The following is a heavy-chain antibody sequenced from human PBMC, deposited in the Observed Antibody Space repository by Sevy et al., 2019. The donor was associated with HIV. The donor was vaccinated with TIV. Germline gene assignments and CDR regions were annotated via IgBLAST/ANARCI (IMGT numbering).Heavy chain of an antibody. CDR3: SRVPPTRLCSSASCYEGDYYYYGMDV. V-gene: IGHV3-49*03. J-gene: IGHJ6*02. CDR1: GFTFGDYG. CDR2: IRSNPYGGAT. Sequence: FLRLSCTTSGFTFGDYGMSWFRQAPGKGLEWIGFIRSNPYGGATDYAASVKGRFTISRDDAKSIASLQMSSLKTEDTAVYYCSRVPPTRLCSSASCYEGDYYYYGMDVWGQGTTVSVSS. D-gene: IGHD2-2*01.